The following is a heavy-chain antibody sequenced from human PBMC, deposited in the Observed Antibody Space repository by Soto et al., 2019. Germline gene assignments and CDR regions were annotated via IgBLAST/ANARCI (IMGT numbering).Heavy chain of an antibody. CDR3: ARGLPSSY. V-gene: IGHV1-18*01. J-gene: IGHJ4*02. CDR2: ISTYHGNT. CDR1: GYSFPNYG. D-gene: IGHD6-6*01. Sequence: QVQLVQSGAEVKKTGASVKVSCKASGYSFPNYGVTWVRQAPGQGLEWIGWISTYHGNTNYARKSQGRVTMTTDASTSTASMALRSLRSDDTAVYYCARGLPSSYWGQGSLVTVSS.